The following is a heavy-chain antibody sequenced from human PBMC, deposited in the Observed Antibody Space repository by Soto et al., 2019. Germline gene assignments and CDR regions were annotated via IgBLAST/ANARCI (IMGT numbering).Heavy chain of an antibody. CDR2: IGTAGDP. CDR3: ARAIAAAGTDYYYGMDV. J-gene: IGHJ6*02. V-gene: IGHV3-13*05. Sequence: EVQLVESGGGLVQPGGSLRLSCAASGFTFSSYDMHWVRQATGKGLEWVSAIGTAGDPYYPGSVKGRFTIYRENAKNSLYLQMNSLRAGDTAVYYCARAIAAAGTDYYYGMDVWGQGTTVTVSS. D-gene: IGHD6-13*01. CDR1: GFTFSSYD.